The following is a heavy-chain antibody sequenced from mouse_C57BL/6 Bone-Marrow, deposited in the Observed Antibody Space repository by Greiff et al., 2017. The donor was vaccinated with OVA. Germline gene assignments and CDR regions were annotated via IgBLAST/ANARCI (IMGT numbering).Heavy chain of an antibody. V-gene: IGHV14-4*01. D-gene: IGHD1-1*01. CDR1: GFNIKDDY. J-gene: IGHJ4*01. Sequence: EVQLQQSGAELVRPGASVKLSCTASGFNIKDDYMHWVKQRPEQGLEWIGWIDPENGDTESASKFQGKATITADPSSNTAYLQLSSLTSEDTAVYYCTTRYGSSYAMDYWGQGTAVTVSS. CDR3: TTRYGSSYAMDY. CDR2: IDPENGDT.